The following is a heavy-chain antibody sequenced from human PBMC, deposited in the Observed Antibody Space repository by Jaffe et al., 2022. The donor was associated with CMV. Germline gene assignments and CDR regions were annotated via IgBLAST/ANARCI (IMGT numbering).Heavy chain of an antibody. V-gene: IGHV1-69*09. D-gene: IGHD1-1*01. CDR2: IIPILGIA. Sequence: QVQLVQSGAEVKKPGSSVKVSCKASGGTFSSYAISWVRQAPGQGLEWMGRIIPILGIANYAQKFQGRVTITADKSTSTAYMELSSLRSEDTAVYYCARGGWKGNYYYYYMDVWGKGTTVTVSS. J-gene: IGHJ6*03. CDR3: ARGGWKGNYYYYYMDV. CDR1: GGTFSSYA.